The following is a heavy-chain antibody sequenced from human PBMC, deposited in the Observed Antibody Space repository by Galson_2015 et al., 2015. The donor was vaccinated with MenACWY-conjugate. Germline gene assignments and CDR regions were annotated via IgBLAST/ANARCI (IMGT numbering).Heavy chain of an antibody. CDR3: AREGDFRMGGAFDI. V-gene: IGHV6-1*01. CDR2: TYYRSKWYN. CDR1: GDSVSSNSAA. Sequence: CAISGDSVSSNSAAWNWIRQSPSRGLEWLGRTYYRSKWYNDYAVSVKSRITINPDTSKNQFSLQLNSVTPEDTAVYYCAREGDFRMGGAFDIWGQGTMVTVSS. J-gene: IGHJ3*02. D-gene: IGHD3-3*01.